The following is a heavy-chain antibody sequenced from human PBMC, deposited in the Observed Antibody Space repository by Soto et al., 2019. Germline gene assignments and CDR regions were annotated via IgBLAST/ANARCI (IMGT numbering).Heavy chain of an antibody. CDR1: GGTFSSYA. V-gene: IGHV1-69*01. Sequence: QVQLVQSGAEVKKPGSSVKVSCKASGGTFSSYAISWVRQAPGQGLEWMGGIIPIFGTANYAQKFQGRVTITADEFTSTAYMELSSLRSEDTAVYYCARDLSSIAARSGAFDIWGQGTMVTVSS. D-gene: IGHD6-6*01. CDR3: ARDLSSIAARSGAFDI. J-gene: IGHJ3*02. CDR2: IIPIFGTA.